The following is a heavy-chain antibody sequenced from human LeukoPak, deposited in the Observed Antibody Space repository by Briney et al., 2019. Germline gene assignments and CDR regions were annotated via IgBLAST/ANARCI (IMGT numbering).Heavy chain of an antibody. V-gene: IGHV3-30*04. J-gene: IGHJ4*02. CDR2: ISYDGSNK. CDR1: GFTFSSYA. CDR3: ARTRQPTVTTTIPDY. D-gene: IGHD4-17*01. Sequence: GRSLSLSCAASGFTFSSYAMHWVRQAPGKGLEWVAVISYDGSNKYYADSVKGRFTISRDNSKNTLYLQMNSLRAEDTAVYYCARTRQPTVTTTIPDYWGQGTLVTVSS.